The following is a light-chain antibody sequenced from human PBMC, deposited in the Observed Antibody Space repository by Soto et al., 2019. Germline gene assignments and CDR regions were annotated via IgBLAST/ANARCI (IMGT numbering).Light chain of an antibody. J-gene: IGKJ1*01. CDR1: QGISSS. V-gene: IGKV1-5*01. CDR2: DAS. CDR3: QHYSTYLGT. Sequence: EIQRTQSPSYVSASVGDRLTITCRAGQGISSSLAWYQQKPGKAPKLLIYDASSLQSGVPSRFSGSGSGTEFTLTISKLQPEECATDDCQHYSTYLGTFGQGTKVDIK.